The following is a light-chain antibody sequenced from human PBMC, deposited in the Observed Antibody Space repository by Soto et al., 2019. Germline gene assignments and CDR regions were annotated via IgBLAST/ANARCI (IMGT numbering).Light chain of an antibody. J-gene: IGKJ3*01. CDR2: GAS. CDR1: QSVSSNY. V-gene: IGKV3-20*01. CDR3: QQYGSSPLFT. Sequence: EFVLTQSPGTLSLSPGERATLSCRAGQSVSSNYLSWYQQKPGQAPRLLIYGASSRATGIPDRFSGSGSGTDFTLTISRLELEDFAVYYCQQYGSSPLFTFGPGTKVDIK.